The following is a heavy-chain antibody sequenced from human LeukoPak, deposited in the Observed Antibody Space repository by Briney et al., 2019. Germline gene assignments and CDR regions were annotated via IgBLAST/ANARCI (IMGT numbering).Heavy chain of an antibody. CDR1: GGSISSGDYY. CDR3: AREVLLWFGELGPFDY. Sequence: PSETLSLTCTVSGGSISSGDYYWGWIRQPPGKGLEWIGYIYYSGSTYYNPSLKSRVTISVDTSKNQFSLKLSSVTAADTAVYYCAREVLLWFGELGPFDYWGQGTLVTVSS. J-gene: IGHJ4*02. CDR2: IYYSGST. D-gene: IGHD3-10*01. V-gene: IGHV4-30-4*08.